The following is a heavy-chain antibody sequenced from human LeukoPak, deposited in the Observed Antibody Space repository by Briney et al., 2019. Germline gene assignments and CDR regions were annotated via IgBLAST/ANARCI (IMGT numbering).Heavy chain of an antibody. V-gene: IGHV4-30-2*01. Sequence: SQTLSLTCTASGGSISSGGYYCSWIRQPPGKGLEWIGYIYHSGSTYYNPSLKSRVTISVDRSKNQFSLKLSSVTAADTAVYYCARAVYDFWSGYGAFDIWGQGTMVTVSS. J-gene: IGHJ3*02. CDR1: GGSISSGGYY. D-gene: IGHD3-3*01. CDR2: IYHSGST. CDR3: ARAVYDFWSGYGAFDI.